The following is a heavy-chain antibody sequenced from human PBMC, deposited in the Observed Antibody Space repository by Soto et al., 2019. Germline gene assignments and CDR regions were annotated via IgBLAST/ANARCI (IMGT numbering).Heavy chain of an antibody. D-gene: IGHD1-20*01. Sequence: GSGPTLVNPTETLTLTCTVSGFSLSNARMGVSWIRQPPGKALEWLAHIFSNDEKSYSTSLKSRLTISKDTSKSQVVLTMTNMDPVDTATYYCARSYNWNDVLRTDYWGQGTLVTVSS. CDR1: GFSLSNARMG. CDR3: ARSYNWNDVLRTDY. CDR2: IFSNDEK. J-gene: IGHJ4*02. V-gene: IGHV2-26*01.